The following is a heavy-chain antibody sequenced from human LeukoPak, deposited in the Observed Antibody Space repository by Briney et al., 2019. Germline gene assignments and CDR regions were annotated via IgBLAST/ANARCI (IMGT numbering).Heavy chain of an antibody. CDR3: ARIPNYDFWSGYPRDYYYGMDV. Sequence: PSETLSLTCTVSGGSISSYYWSWIRQPPGKGLEWIGYIYYSGSTNYNPSLKSRVTISVDTSKNQSSLKLSSVTAADTAVYYCARIPNYDFWSGYPRDYYYGMDVWGQGTTVTVSS. CDR1: GGSISSYY. D-gene: IGHD3-3*01. J-gene: IGHJ6*02. CDR2: IYYSGST. V-gene: IGHV4-59*01.